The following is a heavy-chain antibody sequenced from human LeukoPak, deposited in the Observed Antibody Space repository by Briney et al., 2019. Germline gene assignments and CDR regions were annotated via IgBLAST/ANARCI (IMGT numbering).Heavy chain of an antibody. CDR1: GFAFSSFS. D-gene: IGHD1-26*01. CDR3: ATLVGA. J-gene: IGHJ4*02. V-gene: IGHV3-48*01. Sequence: GGSLRLSCAASGFAFSSFSMNWVRQAPGKGLEWVSYISGSSTTIYYADSVKGRFTISRDNAKNSLYLQMNSLRAEDTAVYYCATLVGAWGQGTLVTVS. CDR2: ISGSSTTI.